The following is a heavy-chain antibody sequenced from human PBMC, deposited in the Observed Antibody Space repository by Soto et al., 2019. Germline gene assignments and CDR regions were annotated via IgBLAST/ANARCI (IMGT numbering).Heavy chain of an antibody. D-gene: IGHD3-3*01. V-gene: IGHV3-30*03. CDR3: ARGVRFSEYLFTGFDY. J-gene: IGHJ4*02. CDR1: GFTFSSYG. Sequence: PGGSLRLSCAASGFTFSSYGMHWVRQAPGKGLEWVAVISYDGSNKYYADSVKGRFTISRDNSKNTVYLQMNSLTAEDTAVYYCARGVRFSEYLFTGFDYWGQGTLVTVSS. CDR2: ISYDGSNK.